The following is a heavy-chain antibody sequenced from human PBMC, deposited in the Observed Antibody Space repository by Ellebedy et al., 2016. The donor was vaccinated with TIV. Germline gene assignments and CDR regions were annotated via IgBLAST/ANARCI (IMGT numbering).Heavy chain of an antibody. D-gene: IGHD2-15*01. V-gene: IGHV3-23*01. CDR3: VPLARGGHDLTNFDF. CDR1: GFSFSRYD. J-gene: IGHJ4*02. CDR2: IRLSGDPA. Sequence: PGGSLRLSCAASGFSFSRYDMTWVRQSPGKGLEWVSTIRLSGDPAYYSDSVRGRFTVSRDNFRNTVSLEMNSLRADDTAIYYCVPLARGGHDLTNFDFWGQGTLVTVSS.